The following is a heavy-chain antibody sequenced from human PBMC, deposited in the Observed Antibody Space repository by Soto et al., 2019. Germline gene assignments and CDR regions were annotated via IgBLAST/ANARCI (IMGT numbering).Heavy chain of an antibody. Sequence: EVQLVESGGGLVKPGGSLRLSCAASGFTLTTYSMNWVRQASGKGLEWVASISSSSSHIYYADSVKGRFTISRDNARNSLYLQMNSVRAEDTAVYYCVRERGLSSYYGMDVWGQGTTVTVS. J-gene: IGHJ6*02. CDR2: ISSSSSHI. D-gene: IGHD3-10*01. CDR3: VRERGLSSYYGMDV. CDR1: GFTLTTYS. V-gene: IGHV3-21*02.